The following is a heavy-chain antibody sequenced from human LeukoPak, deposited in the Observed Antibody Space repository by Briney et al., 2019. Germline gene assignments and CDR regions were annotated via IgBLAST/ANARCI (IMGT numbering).Heavy chain of an antibody. CDR2: IYYSGST. Sequence: LETPSLTCTVSGGSISGYYWSWIRQPPGKGLEWIGYIYYSGSTNYNPSLKSRVTISVDTSKNQFSLKLSSVTAADTAVYYCARGIAARLTSSINFDYWGQGTRVTVSS. D-gene: IGHD6-6*01. CDR1: GGSISGYY. CDR3: ARGIAARLTSSINFDY. V-gene: IGHV4-59*08. J-gene: IGHJ4*02.